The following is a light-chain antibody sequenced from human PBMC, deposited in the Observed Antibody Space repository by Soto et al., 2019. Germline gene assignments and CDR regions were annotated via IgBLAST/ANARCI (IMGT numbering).Light chain of an antibody. Sequence: QSVLTQPASVSGSPGQSIAISCTGTSSDVGGYNYVSWYQQHPGKAPKLMIYDVHNRPSGVSNRFSGSKSGNTASLTISGLQAEDEADYYCCSYTTSSTYVFGTGTKVTVL. CDR1: SSDVGGYNY. J-gene: IGLJ1*01. V-gene: IGLV2-14*03. CDR3: CSYTTSSTYV. CDR2: DVH.